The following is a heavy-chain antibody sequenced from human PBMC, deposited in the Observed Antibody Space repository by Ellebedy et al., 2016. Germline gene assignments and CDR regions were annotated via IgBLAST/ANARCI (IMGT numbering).Heavy chain of an antibody. CDR3: ARDRVGATRDAFDI. CDR2: INWNGGST. CDR1: GFTFDDYG. J-gene: IGHJ3*02. D-gene: IGHD1-26*01. Sequence: GESLKISXAASGFTFDDYGMSWVRQAPGKGLEWVSGINWNGGSTGYADSVKGRFTISRDNAKNSLYLQMNSLRAEDTALYYCARDRVGATRDAFDIWGQGTMVTVSS. V-gene: IGHV3-20*04.